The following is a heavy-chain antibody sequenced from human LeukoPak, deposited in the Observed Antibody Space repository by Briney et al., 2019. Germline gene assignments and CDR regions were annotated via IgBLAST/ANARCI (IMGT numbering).Heavy chain of an antibody. D-gene: IGHD6-13*01. CDR1: GGSMSSGDNY. V-gene: IGHV4-30-4*08. Sequence: SQTLSLTCTVSGGSMSSGDNYWSWIRQPPGKGLEWIGYIYYSGSTYYNPFLKSRVTISVDTSKNQFSLKLSSVTAADTAVYYCARGDLYSSSWYNWGQGTLVTVSS. CDR2: IYYSGST. J-gene: IGHJ4*02. CDR3: ARGDLYSSSWYN.